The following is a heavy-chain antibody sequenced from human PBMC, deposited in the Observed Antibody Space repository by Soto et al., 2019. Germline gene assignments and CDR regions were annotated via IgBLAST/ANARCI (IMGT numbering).Heavy chain of an antibody. J-gene: IGHJ2*01. Sequence: EVQLLESGGGLVQPGGSLRPSCAASGFTFSSYAMSWVCQAPGKGLEWVSAISGSGGSTYYADSVKGRFTISRDNSKNTLYLQMNSLRAEDTAVYYCAKSGIVVVPAAKKNWYFDLWGRGTLVTVSS. CDR1: GFTFSSYA. CDR3: AKSGIVVVPAAKKNWYFDL. D-gene: IGHD2-2*01. CDR2: ISGSGGST. V-gene: IGHV3-23*01.